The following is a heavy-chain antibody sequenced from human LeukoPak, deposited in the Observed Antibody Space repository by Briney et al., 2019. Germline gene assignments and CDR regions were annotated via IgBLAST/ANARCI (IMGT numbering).Heavy chain of an antibody. J-gene: IGHJ4*02. Sequence: GGSLRLSCAASGFTFSSYGMSWVRQAPGKGLEWVSAISGSGGSTYYADSVKGRFTISRDNSKNTLYLHMNSLRAEDTAVYYCAKGGDYVWGSYRERLDYWGQGTLVTVSS. D-gene: IGHD3-16*02. CDR1: GFTFSSYG. CDR3: AKGGDYVWGSYRERLDY. CDR2: ISGSGGST. V-gene: IGHV3-23*01.